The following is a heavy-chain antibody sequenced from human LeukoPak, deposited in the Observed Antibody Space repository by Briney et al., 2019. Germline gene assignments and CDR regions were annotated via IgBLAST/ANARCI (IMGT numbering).Heavy chain of an antibody. CDR1: GGSISSYY. D-gene: IGHD6-13*01. J-gene: IGHJ4*02. CDR3: ARSPAAGTFIFDY. CDR2: IYYSGST. Sequence: SETLSLTCTVSGGSISSYYWSWIRQPPGKGLEWIGYIYYSGSTNYNPSLKSRVTISVDTSKNQFSLKLSSVTAADTAVYYCARSPAAGTFIFDYWGQGTLVSVSS. V-gene: IGHV4-59*08.